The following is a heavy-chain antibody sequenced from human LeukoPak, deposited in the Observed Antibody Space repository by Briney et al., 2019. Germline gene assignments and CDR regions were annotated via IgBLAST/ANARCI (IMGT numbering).Heavy chain of an antibody. CDR2: IKPDGGEK. CDR3: ARDRTNDYGHNVGAFDI. D-gene: IGHD4-17*01. CDR1: GFTFSNSW. Sequence: AGGSLRLSCAASGFTFSNSWMSWVRQAPGKGLEWVANIKPDGGEKYYVDSVKGRFTISRDNVKNSLYLQMNSLRAEDTAVYYCARDRTNDYGHNVGAFDIWGQGTMVTVSS. V-gene: IGHV3-7*01. J-gene: IGHJ3*02.